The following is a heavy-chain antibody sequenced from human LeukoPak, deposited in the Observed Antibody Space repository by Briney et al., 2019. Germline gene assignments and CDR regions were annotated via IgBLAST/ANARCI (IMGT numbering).Heavy chain of an antibody. CDR2: ISGSGGST. Sequence: GGSLRLSCAASGFTFSSYAMRWVRQAPGKGLEWVSGISGSGGSTHYADSVKGRFTIFRDNSMNTLNLQMNSLRAEDTAVYYCAKAYCGGDCWPDYWGQGILVTVSS. D-gene: IGHD2-21*02. J-gene: IGHJ4*02. V-gene: IGHV3-23*01. CDR3: AKAYCGGDCWPDY. CDR1: GFTFSSYA.